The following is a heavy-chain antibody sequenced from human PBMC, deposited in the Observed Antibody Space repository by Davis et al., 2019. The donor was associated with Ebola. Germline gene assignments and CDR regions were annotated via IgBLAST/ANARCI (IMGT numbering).Heavy chain of an antibody. CDR2: ISYDGSNK. J-gene: IGHJ6*04. CDR3: AKDSGNGMDV. Sequence: GESLKISCAASGFTFSSYGMHWVRQAPGKWLEWVAFISYDGSNKYYADSVKGRFTISRDNSENTLYLHMSSLRAEDTAVYYCAKDSGNGMDVWGKGTTVTVSS. V-gene: IGHV3-30*18. CDR1: GFTFSSYG.